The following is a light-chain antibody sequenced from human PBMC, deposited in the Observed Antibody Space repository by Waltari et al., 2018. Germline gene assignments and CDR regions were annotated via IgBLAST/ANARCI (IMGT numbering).Light chain of an antibody. CDR3: CSYAGGATWV. J-gene: IGLJ3*02. CDR1: SDDVGRYNF. Sequence: QSALTQPASVSGSAGQSITISCTGTSDDVGRYNFVSWYQQNPGKAPRLLISEVPKRPSGVSSRFSGSKSGITASLTISGLQTEDEADYYCCSYAGGATWVFGGGTKLTVL. V-gene: IGLV2-23*02. CDR2: EVP.